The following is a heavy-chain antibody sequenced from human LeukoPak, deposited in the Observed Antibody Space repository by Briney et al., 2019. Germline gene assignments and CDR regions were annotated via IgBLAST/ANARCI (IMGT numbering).Heavy chain of an antibody. CDR1: GYTITNNY. D-gene: IGHD1-7*01. V-gene: IGHV1-8*02. CDR2: MNPNSGNT. Sequence: ASVKVSCKASGYTITNNYMHWVRQATGQGLEWMGWMNPNSGNTGYAQKFQGRVTMTRNTSISTAYMELSSLRSEDTAVYYCARANWNYPFRYYYYYYMDVWGKGTTVTVSS. J-gene: IGHJ6*03. CDR3: ARANWNYPFRYYYYYYMDV.